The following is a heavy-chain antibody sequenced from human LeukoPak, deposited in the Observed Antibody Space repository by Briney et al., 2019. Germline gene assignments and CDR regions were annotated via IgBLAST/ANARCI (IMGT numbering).Heavy chain of an antibody. D-gene: IGHD2-2*01. Sequence: PSETLSLTCAVYGGSFSGYYWSWIRQPPGKGLEWIGEINHSVSTNYNPSLKSRVTISVDTYKNQFSLKLSSVTAADTAVYYCARGTIVVVPAASYYYYYMDVWGKGTTVTVSS. V-gene: IGHV4-34*01. CDR2: INHSVST. CDR3: ARGTIVVVPAASYYYYYMDV. CDR1: GGSFSGYY. J-gene: IGHJ6*03.